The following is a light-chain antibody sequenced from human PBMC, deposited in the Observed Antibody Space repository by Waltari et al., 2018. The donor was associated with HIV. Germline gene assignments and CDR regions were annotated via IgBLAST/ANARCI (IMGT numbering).Light chain of an antibody. CDR3: FSYAGNNYLL. CDR1: SSDIGLYTF. CDR2: EVS. J-gene: IGLJ2*01. Sequence: QSALTQPPSASGSPGQSVTILCAGTSSDIGLYTFVSWYQHHPGKAPKLMISEVSRRPSGVPDRFSGSKSGNTASLTVSGLQAEDEAAYYCFSYAGNNYLLFGGGTKLTVL. V-gene: IGLV2-8*01.